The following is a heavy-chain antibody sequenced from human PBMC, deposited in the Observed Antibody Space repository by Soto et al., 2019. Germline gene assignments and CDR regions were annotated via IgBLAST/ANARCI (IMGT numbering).Heavy chain of an antibody. CDR2: IYWDDDK. CDR3: AHLFYDILTGYLRFDY. J-gene: IGHJ4*02. D-gene: IGHD3-9*01. CDR1: GFSLTTRGVG. Sequence: SRPTLVNPTQTLTLTCTFSGFSLTTRGVGVSWIRQPPGRALEWLALIYWDDDKRYSPSLKSRLTVTKDTSKNQVVLTMTNIDPVDTATYYCAHLFYDILTGYLRFDYWGQGTLVTVSS. V-gene: IGHV2-5*02.